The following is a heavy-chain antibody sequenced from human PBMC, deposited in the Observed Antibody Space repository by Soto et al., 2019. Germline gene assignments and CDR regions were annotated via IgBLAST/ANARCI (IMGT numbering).Heavy chain of an antibody. J-gene: IGHJ4*02. CDR3: AKDIVVVPAAPGYFDY. D-gene: IGHD2-2*01. Sequence: GGSLRLSCAASGFTFSSYAMSWVRQAPGKGLEWVSAISGSGGSTYYADSVKGRFTISRDNSKNTLYLQMNSLRAEDTAVYYCAKDIVVVPAAPGYFDYWGQGTLVTVSS. CDR2: ISGSGGST. CDR1: GFTFSSYA. V-gene: IGHV3-23*01.